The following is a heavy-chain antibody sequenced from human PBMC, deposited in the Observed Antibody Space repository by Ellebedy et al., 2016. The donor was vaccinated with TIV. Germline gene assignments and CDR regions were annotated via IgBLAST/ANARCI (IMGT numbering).Heavy chain of an antibody. CDR1: GFTFSSYG. D-gene: IGHD3-10*01. Sequence: GESLKISCAASGFTFSSYGMHWVRQAPGKGLEWVSVIWYDGSNKYYADSVKGRFTISRDNSKNTLYLQMNSLRAEDTAVYYCARGVRGHYYGMDVWGQGTTVTVSS. J-gene: IGHJ6*02. CDR2: IWYDGSNK. CDR3: ARGVRGHYYGMDV. V-gene: IGHV3-33*01.